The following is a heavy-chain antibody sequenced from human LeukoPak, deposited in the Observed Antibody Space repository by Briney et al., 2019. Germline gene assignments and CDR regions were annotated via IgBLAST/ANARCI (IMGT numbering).Heavy chain of an antibody. Sequence: SETLSLTCTVSGGSISSSSYYWGWIRQPPGKGLEWIGSIYYSGSTYYNPSLKSRVTISVDTSKNQFSLKLSSVTAADTTVYYCARQQSGSYDILGYFDYWGQGTLVTVSS. D-gene: IGHD3-9*01. V-gene: IGHV4-39*01. CDR2: IYYSGST. CDR1: GGSISSSSYY. CDR3: ARQQSGSYDILGYFDY. J-gene: IGHJ4*02.